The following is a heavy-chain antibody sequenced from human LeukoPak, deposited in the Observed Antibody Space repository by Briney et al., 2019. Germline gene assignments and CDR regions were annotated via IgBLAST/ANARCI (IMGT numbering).Heavy chain of an antibody. D-gene: IGHD2-15*01. CDR1: GFSFSTYI. V-gene: IGHV3-23*01. Sequence: GGSLRLSCAASGFSFSTYIMSWVRQAPGEGLEWVSGISGSAGSTYYADSVKGRFTISRDNSKNTLYLQMNSLRVEDTAIYYCVKEGRLVVVGVATNYWGQGTLVTVSS. CDR3: VKEGRLVVVGVATNY. J-gene: IGHJ4*02. CDR2: ISGSAGST.